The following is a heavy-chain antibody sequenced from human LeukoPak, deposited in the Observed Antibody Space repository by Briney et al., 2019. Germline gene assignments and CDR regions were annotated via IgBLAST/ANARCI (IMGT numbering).Heavy chain of an antibody. CDR1: GGTFSSYA. Sequence: GASVKVSCKASGGTFSSYAISWVRQAPGQGLEWMGWISAYNGNTNYAQKLQGRVTMTTDTSTSTAYMELRSLRSDDTAVYYCARGLYGDYPNDYWGQGTLVTVSS. D-gene: IGHD4-17*01. J-gene: IGHJ4*02. CDR3: ARGLYGDYPNDY. V-gene: IGHV1-18*01. CDR2: ISAYNGNT.